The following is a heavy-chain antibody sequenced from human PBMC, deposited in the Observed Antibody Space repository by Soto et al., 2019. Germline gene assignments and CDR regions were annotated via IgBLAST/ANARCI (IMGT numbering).Heavy chain of an antibody. V-gene: IGHV3-48*01. D-gene: IGHD2-8*01. J-gene: IGHJ4*02. CDR3: ARDFQWAFDY. CDR1: GFTFSDYT. Sequence: GGSLRLSCVASGFTFSDYTINWVRQAPGKGLEWLSYIGRGSSSISYADSVKGRFTISSDTAKNSLNLQMNSLRAEDTAVYYCARDFQWAFDYWGQGALVTVSS. CDR2: IGRGSSSI.